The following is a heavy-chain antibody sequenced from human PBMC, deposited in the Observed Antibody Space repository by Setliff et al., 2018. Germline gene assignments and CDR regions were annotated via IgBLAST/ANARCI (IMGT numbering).Heavy chain of an antibody. D-gene: IGHD3-3*01. CDR2: MYSSGST. CDR1: GGPINSDRYY. J-gene: IGHJ4*02. Sequence: SETMSLTCTVSGGPINSDRYYWGWIRQPPGKGLEWIGSMYSSGSTYYNPSLKSRVTISVDTSQNQFSLKLSSVTAADTAAYYCASHPRVTIFGVVAFDYWGQGILVTVSS. V-gene: IGHV4-39*01. CDR3: ASHPRVTIFGVVAFDY.